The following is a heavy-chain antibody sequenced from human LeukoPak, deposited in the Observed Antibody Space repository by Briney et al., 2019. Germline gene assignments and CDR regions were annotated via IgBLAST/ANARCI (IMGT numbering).Heavy chain of an antibody. CDR3: AREGCSGSSCLDH. J-gene: IGHJ4*02. V-gene: IGHV3-23*01. Sequence: GGSLRLSCAASGFTFSSYAMSWVGQAPGKGLEWVAAISGSGGSTYYADSVKGRFTISRDNAKNTLYLQMNRLRVEDTAVYYCAREGCSGSSCLDHWGQGNLVSVSS. CDR2: ISGSGGST. D-gene: IGHD2-15*01. CDR1: GFTFSSYA.